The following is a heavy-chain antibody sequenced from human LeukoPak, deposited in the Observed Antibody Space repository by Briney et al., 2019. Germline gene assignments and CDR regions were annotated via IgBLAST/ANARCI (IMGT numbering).Heavy chain of an antibody. J-gene: IGHJ4*02. D-gene: IGHD4-17*01. CDR2: ISNSGGGT. CDR1: GFTFSSYA. CDR3: AKNPKYTTTVTTFDY. Sequence: GGSLRLSCAASGFTFSSYAMSWVRQAPGKGLEWVSAISNSGGGTYYADSVKGRFTISRGNSKNTLYLQMNSLRAEDTAVYYCAKNPKYTTTVTTFDYWDQGTLVTVSS. V-gene: IGHV3-23*01.